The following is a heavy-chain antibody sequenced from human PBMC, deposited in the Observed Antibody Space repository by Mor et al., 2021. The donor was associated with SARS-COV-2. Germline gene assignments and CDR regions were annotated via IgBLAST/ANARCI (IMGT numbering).Heavy chain of an antibody. J-gene: IGHJ4*02. D-gene: IGHD3-9*01. V-gene: IGHV1-69*01. CDR3: ARAPQLTGDYFDY. Sequence: KFQGRVTITADESTSTAYMELSSLRSEDTAVYYCARAPQLTGDYFDYWGQGTLVTVSS.